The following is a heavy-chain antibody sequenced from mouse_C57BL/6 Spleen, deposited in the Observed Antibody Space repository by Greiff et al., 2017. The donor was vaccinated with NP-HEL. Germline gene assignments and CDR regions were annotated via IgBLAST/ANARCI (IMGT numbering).Heavy chain of an antibody. J-gene: IGHJ4*01. CDR2: IYPSDSET. CDR3: ARGGYYGTSYYAMDY. Sequence: VQLQQSGAELVRPGSSVKLSCKASGYTFTSYWMDWVKQRPGQGLEWIGNIYPSDSETHYNQKFKDKATLTVDKSSSTAYMQLSSLTSEDSAVYYCARGGYYGTSYYAMDYWGQGTSVTVSS. V-gene: IGHV1-61*01. D-gene: IGHD1-1*01. CDR1: GYTFTSYW.